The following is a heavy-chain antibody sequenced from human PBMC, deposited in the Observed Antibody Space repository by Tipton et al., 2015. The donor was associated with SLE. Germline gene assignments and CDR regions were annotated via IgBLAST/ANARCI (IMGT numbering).Heavy chain of an antibody. D-gene: IGHD5-12*01. J-gene: IGHJ4*02. CDR3: ARRSTIVVTDGGFEY. Sequence: TLSLTCTVSGGSISSGGYYWSWIRQHPGKGLEWFGYIYYSGTTYYNPSLKSRVTISVDTSKNQFFLRLRSVTAADTAMHYCARRSTIVVTDGGFEYWGQGTLLTVSS. CDR1: GGSISSGGYY. CDR2: IYYSGTT. V-gene: IGHV4-31*03.